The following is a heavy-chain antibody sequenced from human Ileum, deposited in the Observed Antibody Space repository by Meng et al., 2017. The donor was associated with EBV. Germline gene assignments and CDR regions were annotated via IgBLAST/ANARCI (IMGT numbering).Heavy chain of an antibody. CDR2: IYYSGTT. J-gene: IGHJ4*02. CDR3: ARGYSSGWYYFDS. CDR1: GVSIERRRDN. D-gene: IGHD6-19*01. V-gene: IGHV4-39*01. Sequence: QLHRQEAGPGLVKPSETLSLTCTVSGVSIERRRDNWGWIRQSPGKGLEWMGNIYYSGTTYYNPSLKSRVTISVDTSKNQFSLKLSSVTAADTAVYYCARGYSSGWYYFDSWGQGTLVTVSS.